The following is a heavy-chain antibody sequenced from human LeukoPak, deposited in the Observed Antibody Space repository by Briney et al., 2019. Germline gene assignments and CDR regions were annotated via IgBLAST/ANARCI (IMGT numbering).Heavy chain of an antibody. CDR2: VRYDSSNK. V-gene: IGHV3-30*02. Sequence: GGSLRLSCAASGFTFSGYGMHWVRQAPGKGLEWVAFVRYDSSNKYYADSVKGRFTVSRDNSKNMLYLQMNSLRAEDTAVYYCARVDYGSGCDSWGQGTLVTVSS. CDR3: ARVDYGSGCDS. J-gene: IGHJ4*02. CDR1: GFTFSGYG. D-gene: IGHD6-19*01.